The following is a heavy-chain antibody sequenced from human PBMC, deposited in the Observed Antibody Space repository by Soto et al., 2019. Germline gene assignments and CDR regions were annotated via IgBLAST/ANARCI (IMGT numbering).Heavy chain of an antibody. CDR1: GFTFSDYY. D-gene: IGHD3-22*01. Sequence: PGGSLRLSCAASGFTFSDYYMSWIRQAPGKGLEWVSYISSSGSTIYYADSVKGRFTISRDNAKNSLYLQMNSLRAEDTAVYYCARERYYYDSSGYQDYWGQGTLVTVSS. V-gene: IGHV3-11*01. CDR3: ARERYYYDSSGYQDY. CDR2: ISSSGSTI. J-gene: IGHJ4*02.